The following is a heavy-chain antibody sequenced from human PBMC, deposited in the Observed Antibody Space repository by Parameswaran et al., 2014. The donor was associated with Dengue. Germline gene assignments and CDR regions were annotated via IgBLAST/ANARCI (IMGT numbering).Heavy chain of an antibody. D-gene: IGHD4-23*01. Sequence: RWIRQPPGKGLEWVSAISGSGGSTYYADSVKGRFTISRDNSKNTLYLQMNSLRAEDTAVYYCASTLWTVVTPWIVDYWGQGTLVTVSS. CDR3: ASTLWTVVTPWIVDY. CDR2: ISGSGGST. V-gene: IGHV3-23*01. J-gene: IGHJ4*02.